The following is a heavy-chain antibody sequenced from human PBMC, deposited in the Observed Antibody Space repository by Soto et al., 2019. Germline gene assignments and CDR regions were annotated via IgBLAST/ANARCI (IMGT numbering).Heavy chain of an antibody. Sequence: PSETLSLTCAVSGGSISSGGYSWSWIRQPPGKGLEWIGYIYHSGSTYYNPSLKSRVTISVDKSKNQFSLKLSSVTAADTAVYYCAREQRPGIAANWGQGILVTVS. D-gene: IGHD6-13*01. CDR3: AREQRPGIAAN. V-gene: IGHV4-30-2*01. CDR2: IYHSGST. CDR1: GGSISSGGYS. J-gene: IGHJ4*02.